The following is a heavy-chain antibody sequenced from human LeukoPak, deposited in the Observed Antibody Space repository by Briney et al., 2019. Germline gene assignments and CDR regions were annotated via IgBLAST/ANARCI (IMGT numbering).Heavy chain of an antibody. CDR2: IYSGGAT. J-gene: IGHJ4*02. D-gene: IGHD3-3*01. Sequence: GGSLRLSCAASGITVSTNYMSWVRQAPGKGLEWVSIIYSGGATYYADSVKGRFTISRDNAKNSLYLQMNSLRAEDTAVYYCARSFGVASDYWGQGTLVTVSS. V-gene: IGHV3-66*01. CDR1: GITVSTNY. CDR3: ARSFGVASDY.